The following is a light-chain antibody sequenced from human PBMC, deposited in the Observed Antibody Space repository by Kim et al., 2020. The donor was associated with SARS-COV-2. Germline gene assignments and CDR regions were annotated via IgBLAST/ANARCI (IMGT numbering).Light chain of an antibody. Sequence: QAGLTQPPSVSKDLRQTATLTCTGNSNNVGNQGAAWLQQHQGHPPKLLSHRNNNRPSGISERFSASRSGDTASLTITGLQPEDEADYYCSAWDRSLGAWVFGGGTQLTVL. CDR1: SNNVGNQG. V-gene: IGLV10-54*04. CDR3: SAWDRSLGAWV. J-gene: IGLJ3*02. CDR2: RNN.